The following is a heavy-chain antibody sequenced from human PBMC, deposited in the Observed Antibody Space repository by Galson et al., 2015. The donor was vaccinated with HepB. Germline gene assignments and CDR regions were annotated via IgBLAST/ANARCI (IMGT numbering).Heavy chain of an antibody. J-gene: IGHJ3*02. CDR2: IYPGDSDT. V-gene: IGHV5-51*01. CDR1: GYSFTSYW. CDR3: ARHQGTSCSTKRCDAFDI. D-gene: IGHD2-2*01. Sequence: QSGAEVKKPGESLKISCKGSGYSFTSYWIGWVRQMPGKGLEWMGIIYPGDSDTRYSPSFQGQVTISADKSISTAYLQWSSLKASDTAMYYCARHQGTSCSTKRCDAFDIWGQGTMVTVSS.